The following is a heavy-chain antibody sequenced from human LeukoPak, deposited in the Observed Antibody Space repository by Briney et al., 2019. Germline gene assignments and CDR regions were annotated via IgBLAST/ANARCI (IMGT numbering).Heavy chain of an antibody. V-gene: IGHV1-8*01. D-gene: IGHD3-22*01. CDR3: ARGYYYDSSGYYYGSNYYYYYGMDV. J-gene: IGHJ6*01. Sequence: GASVKVSCKASGYTFTSYDINWVRQATGQALEWTGWMNPNSGNTGYAQKFQSRVTMTRNTSISTAYMELSSLRSEDTAVYYCARGYYYDSSGYYYGSNYYYYYGMDVWGQGTTVTVSS. CDR1: GYTFTSYD. CDR2: MNPNSGNT.